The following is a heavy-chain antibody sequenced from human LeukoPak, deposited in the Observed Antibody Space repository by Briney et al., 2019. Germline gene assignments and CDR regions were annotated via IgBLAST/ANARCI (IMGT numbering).Heavy chain of an antibody. CDR1: GFTFSDYY. D-gene: IGHD3-10*01. CDR3: ASLRGVNR. J-gene: IGHJ4*02. Sequence: GGSLRLSCAASGFTFSDYYMSWIRQPPGKGLEWVSYISSSGTTIYYADSVRGRLTVSRDNAKNSLYLQMDSLSAEDTAVYYCASLRGVNRWGQGTLVTVSS. V-gene: IGHV3-11*01. CDR2: ISSSGTTI.